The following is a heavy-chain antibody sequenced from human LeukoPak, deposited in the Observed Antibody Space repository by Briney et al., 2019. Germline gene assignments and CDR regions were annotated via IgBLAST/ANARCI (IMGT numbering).Heavy chain of an antibody. CDR2: ISNSGGNT. D-gene: IGHD6-19*01. Sequence: GGSLRLSCAASGFTFSSYAMSLVRQAPGKGLEWVSSISNSGGNTYYADSVKGRFTISRDNSKNTLYLQMNSLRAEDTAVYYCAKPTAVAGIFDYFDSWGQGTLVTVSS. J-gene: IGHJ4*02. V-gene: IGHV3-23*01. CDR3: AKPTAVAGIFDYFDS. CDR1: GFTFSSYA.